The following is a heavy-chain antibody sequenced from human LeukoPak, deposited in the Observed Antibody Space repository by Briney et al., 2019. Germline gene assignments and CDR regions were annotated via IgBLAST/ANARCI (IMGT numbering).Heavy chain of an antibody. J-gene: IGHJ4*02. D-gene: IGHD6-6*01. CDR2: IYYSGST. V-gene: IGHV4-39*07. CDR3: ACNSSSFFDY. Sequence: PSETLSLTCTVSGGSISSSSYYWGWIRQPPGKGLEWIGSIYYSGSTYYNPSLKSRVTISVDTSKNQFSLKLSSVTAADTAVYYCACNSSSFFDYWGQGTLVTVSS. CDR1: GGSISSSSYY.